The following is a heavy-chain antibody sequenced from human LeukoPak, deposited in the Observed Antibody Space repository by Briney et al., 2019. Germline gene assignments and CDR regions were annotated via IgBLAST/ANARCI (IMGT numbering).Heavy chain of an antibody. J-gene: IGHJ4*02. V-gene: IGHV3-30*18. CDR3: AKETYYYDSSAWGS. Sequence: GGSLRLSCAASGFTFSSYGMHWVRQAPGKGLEWVAVISYDGSNKYYADSVKGRFTISRDNSKNTLYLQMNSLRAEDTAVYYCAKETYYYDSSAWGSWGQGTLVTVSS. D-gene: IGHD3-22*01. CDR1: GFTFSSYG. CDR2: ISYDGSNK.